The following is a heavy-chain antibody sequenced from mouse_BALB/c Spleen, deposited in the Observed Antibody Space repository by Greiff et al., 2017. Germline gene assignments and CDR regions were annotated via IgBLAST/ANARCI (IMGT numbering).Heavy chain of an antibody. Sequence: EVKLMESGGGLVQPGGSRKLSCAASGFTFSSFGMHWVRQAPEKGLEWVAYISSGSSTIYYADTVKGRFTISRDNPKNTLFLQRTSLRSEDTAMYYCARYWGTTVVATGMDDWGQGTSVTVSS. CDR3: ARYWGTTVVATGMDD. J-gene: IGHJ4*01. V-gene: IGHV5-17*02. D-gene: IGHD1-1*01. CDR1: GFTFSSFG. CDR2: ISSGSSTI.